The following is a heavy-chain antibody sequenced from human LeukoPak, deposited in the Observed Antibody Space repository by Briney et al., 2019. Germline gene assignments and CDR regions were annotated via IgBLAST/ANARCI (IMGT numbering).Heavy chain of an antibody. V-gene: IGHV3-23*01. D-gene: IGHD2-21*02. CDR2: ISGSGGST. CDR1: GLTFSSYA. Sequence: PGGSLRLSCAASGLTFSSYAMSLVRQAPGKGLEWVSAISGSGGSTYYADSVKGRFTISRDNSKNTLYLQMNSLRAEDTAVYYCAKGTVRIVVVTADYWGQGTLVTVSS. CDR3: AKGTVRIVVVTADY. J-gene: IGHJ4*02.